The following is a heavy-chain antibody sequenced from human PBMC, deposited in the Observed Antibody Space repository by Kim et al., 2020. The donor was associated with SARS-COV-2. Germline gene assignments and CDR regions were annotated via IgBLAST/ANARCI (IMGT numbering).Heavy chain of an antibody. Sequence: SETLSLTCTVSGGSISSSSYYWGWIRQPPGKGLEWIGSIYYSGSTYYNPSLKSRVTISVDTSKNQFSLKLSSVTAADTAVYYCARLGGYYDSSGYFDYWGQGTLVTVSS. CDR3: ARLGGYYDSSGYFDY. V-gene: IGHV4-39*07. CDR2: IYYSGST. CDR1: GGSISSSSYY. D-gene: IGHD3-22*01. J-gene: IGHJ4*02.